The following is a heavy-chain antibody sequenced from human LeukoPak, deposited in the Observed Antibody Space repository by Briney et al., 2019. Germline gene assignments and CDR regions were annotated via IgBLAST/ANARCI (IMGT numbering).Heavy chain of an antibody. CDR3: ARWGYYYDRSGYYRTGDF. V-gene: IGHV4-34*01. J-gene: IGHJ4*02. Sequence: SETLSLTCAVYGGSFSGYYWSWIRQPPGKGLEWIAEINHSGSTNYNPSLKSRVTMSVDTSKNQFSLKLSSVTAADTAVYYCARWGYYYDRSGYYRTGDFWGQGTLVTVSS. D-gene: IGHD3-22*01. CDR2: INHSGST. CDR1: GGSFSGYY.